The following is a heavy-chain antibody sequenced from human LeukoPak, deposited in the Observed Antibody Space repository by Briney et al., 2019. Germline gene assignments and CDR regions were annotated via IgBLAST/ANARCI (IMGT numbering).Heavy chain of an antibody. J-gene: IGHJ6*03. CDR2: ISYDGSNK. V-gene: IGHV3-30-3*01. Sequence: GGSLRLSCAASGFTFSSYAMHWVRQAPGKGLEWVAVISYDGSNKYYADSVKGRFTISRDTSKNTLYLQMNSLRAEDTAVYYCAKDGGSDPYYYYYMDVWGKGTTVTVSS. CDR3: AKDGGSDPYYYYYMDV. CDR1: GFTFSSYA. D-gene: IGHD1-26*01.